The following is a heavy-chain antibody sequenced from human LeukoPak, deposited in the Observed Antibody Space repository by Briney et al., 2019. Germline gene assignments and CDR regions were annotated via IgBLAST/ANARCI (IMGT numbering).Heavy chain of an antibody. J-gene: IGHJ4*02. Sequence: SETLSLTCTVSGGSITTFFWSWIRQPAGKGLEWIGRIYTSGTTNYNPSLKSRVTMSVDTSKSQFSLNLTSVTVADTAVYYCAREGTTRPLDYWGQGTLVTVSS. CDR1: GGSITTFF. CDR3: AREGTTRPLDY. CDR2: IYTSGTT. D-gene: IGHD6-6*01. V-gene: IGHV4-4*07.